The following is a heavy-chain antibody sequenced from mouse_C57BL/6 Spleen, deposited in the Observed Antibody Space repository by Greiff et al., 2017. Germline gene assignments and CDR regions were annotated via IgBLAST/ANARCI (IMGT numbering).Heavy chain of an antibody. V-gene: IGHV14-4*01. CDR2: IDPENGDT. CDR1: GFNIKDDY. D-gene: IGHD1-1*01. CDR3: TTESLLRRQSSD. Sequence: VQLQQSGAELVRPGASVKLSCTASGFNIKDDYMHWVKQRPEQGLEWIGWIDPENGDTEYASKFQGKATITTDTSSKTAYLQLRSLTSEDTAVYYCTTESLLRRQSSDWGQGTTLTVSS. J-gene: IGHJ2*01.